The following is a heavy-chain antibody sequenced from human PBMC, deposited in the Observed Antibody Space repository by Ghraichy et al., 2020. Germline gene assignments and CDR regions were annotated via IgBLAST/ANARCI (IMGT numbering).Heavy chain of an antibody. D-gene: IGHD2-15*01. Sequence: ASVKVSCKASGYTFTAYYMHWVRQAPGQGLEWIGCINPNSGGTNYAQKFQGRVTMTRDTSISTAYLEVNRLRFDDTAVYYCAREGLLPADPWGQGTLVTVSS. CDR2: INPNSGGT. V-gene: IGHV1-2*02. CDR1: GYTFTAYY. CDR3: AREGLLPADP. J-gene: IGHJ5*02.